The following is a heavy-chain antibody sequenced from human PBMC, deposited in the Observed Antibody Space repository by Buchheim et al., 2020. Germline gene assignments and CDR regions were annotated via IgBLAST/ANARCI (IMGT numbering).Heavy chain of an antibody. CDR3: ASPNPWFGDYMLGRYYFDF. CDR2: IIPPFGTA. Sequence: QVQLVQSGAEVKKPGSSVKVSCTASGGTFSSHAFPWVRQAPGQGLEWMGGIIPPFGTANYAQKFQGRVTITADKSKSTDDMELNILRSEDTAVYYWASPNPWFGDYMLGRYYFDFWGQGTL. CDR1: GGTFSSHA. V-gene: IGHV1-69*06. D-gene: IGHD4-17*01. J-gene: IGHJ4*02.